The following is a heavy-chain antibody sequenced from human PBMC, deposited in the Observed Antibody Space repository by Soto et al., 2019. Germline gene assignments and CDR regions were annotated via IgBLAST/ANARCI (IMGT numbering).Heavy chain of an antibody. D-gene: IGHD6-6*01. CDR3: ASRSGQLPYYFDY. J-gene: IGHJ4*02. CDR2: ISASKGNT. Sequence: ASVKVSCKASGFTFSNYGITWVRQAPGQGLEWMGWISASKGNTNYAQKFPGRVTMTTDTSTSTTYMELRSLRSDDMAVYYCASRSGQLPYYFDYWGQGTQVTVSS. CDR1: GFTFSNYG. V-gene: IGHV1-18*03.